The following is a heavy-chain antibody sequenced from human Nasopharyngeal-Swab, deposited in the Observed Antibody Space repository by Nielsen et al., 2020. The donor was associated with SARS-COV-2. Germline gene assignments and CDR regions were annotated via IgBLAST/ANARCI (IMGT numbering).Heavy chain of an antibody. CDR2: IHYTGKT. V-gene: IGHV4-31*03. J-gene: IGHJ3*01. CDR3: AREVINQAVSDAFDF. CDR1: DGSISSDNYF. Sequence: LRLSCTVSDGSISSDNYFWSWIRQRPGKGLEWIGYIHYTGKTYYNPSLESRLTISLDTSRNQFSLMLRSVTAADTAVYYCAREVINQAVSDAFDFWGQGTMVTVSS. D-gene: IGHD3-16*02.